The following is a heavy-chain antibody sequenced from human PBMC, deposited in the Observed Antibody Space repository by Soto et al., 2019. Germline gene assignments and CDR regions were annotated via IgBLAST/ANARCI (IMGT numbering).Heavy chain of an antibody. CDR3: ARGSGSLYYLDY. CDR1: GASVSSYY. Sequence: SETLSLTCTVSGASVSSYYWSWIRQPPGKGREWFGYISYSGGTNYNPSLKSRVTISMDTSGNQFSLRLSSVTAADTAVYYCARGSGSLYYLDYWGQGTLVTVSS. D-gene: IGHD1-1*01. V-gene: IGHV4-59*02. CDR2: ISYSGGT. J-gene: IGHJ4*02.